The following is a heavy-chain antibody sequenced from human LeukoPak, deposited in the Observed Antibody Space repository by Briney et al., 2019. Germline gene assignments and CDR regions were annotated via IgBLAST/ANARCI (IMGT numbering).Heavy chain of an antibody. CDR1: GAAFTILA. CDR2: IGGDGTIT. J-gene: IGHJ4*02. Sequence: GGSLRLSCAVSGAAFTILAMHWIRQCPGKELEFVSAIGGDGTITHYGDSVRGRFMITRDNFKNTMYLQMGGLRPEDTAVYFCATGYNHYYDYWGQGIQVTVSS. D-gene: IGHD5-24*01. CDR3: ATGYNHYYDY. V-gene: IGHV3-64*02.